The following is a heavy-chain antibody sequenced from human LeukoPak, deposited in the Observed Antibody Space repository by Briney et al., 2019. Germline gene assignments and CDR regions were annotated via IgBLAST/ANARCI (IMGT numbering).Heavy chain of an antibody. V-gene: IGHV3-23*01. D-gene: IGHD5-12*01. CDR1: GFTFSSYA. J-gene: IGHJ4*02. CDR3: ANDPLSVATSSIITGY. CDR2: ISGSGGST. Sequence: GGSLRLSCAASGFTFSSYAMSWVRQAPGKGLEWVSAISGSGGSTYYTDSVKGRFTISRDNSKNTLYLQMNSLRAEDTAVYYCANDPLSVATSSIITGYWGQGTLVTVSS.